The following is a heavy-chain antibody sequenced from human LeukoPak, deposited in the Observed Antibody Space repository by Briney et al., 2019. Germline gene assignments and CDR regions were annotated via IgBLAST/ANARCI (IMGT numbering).Heavy chain of an antibody. Sequence: PGGSLRLSCAASGFTFSSYEMNWVRQAPGKGLEWISYISRSGSTIYYADSVKGRFTFSRDNAKNSLYLQMNSLRAEDTAVYYCARDAQSIAAEIDYWGQGTLVTVSS. CDR2: ISRSGSTI. J-gene: IGHJ4*02. CDR3: ARDAQSIAAEIDY. V-gene: IGHV3-48*03. CDR1: GFTFSSYE. D-gene: IGHD6-13*01.